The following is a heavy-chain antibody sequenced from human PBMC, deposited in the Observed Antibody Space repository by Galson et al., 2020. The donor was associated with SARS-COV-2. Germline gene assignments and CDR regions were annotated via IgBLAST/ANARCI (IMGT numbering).Heavy chain of an antibody. V-gene: IGHV3-21*01. J-gene: IGHJ6*02. Sequence: GESLKISCTVSGFTFSIYTMNWVRQGPGKGLEWVSGISSSSDYIYYADSLKGRFTISRDNAKNSLFLQMNSLRAEDTAIYYCARDSSWAMFGMDVWGQGTTVTVSS. CDR1: GFTFSIYT. CDR3: ARDSSWAMFGMDV. D-gene: IGHD1-26*01. CDR2: ISSSSDYI.